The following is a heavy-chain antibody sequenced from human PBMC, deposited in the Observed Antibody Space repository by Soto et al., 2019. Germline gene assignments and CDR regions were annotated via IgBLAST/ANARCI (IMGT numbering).Heavy chain of an antibody. D-gene: IGHD4-17*01. V-gene: IGHV3-23*01. CDR2: ISGSGGST. CDR1: GFTFSSYA. CDR3: AKDDYGDYVLDY. J-gene: IGHJ4*02. Sequence: GGSLRLSCAASGFTFSSYAVSWVRQAPGKGLEWVSAISGSGGSTYYADSVKGRFTISRDNSKNTLYLQMNSLRAEDTAVYYCAKDDYGDYVLDYWGQGTLVTVSS.